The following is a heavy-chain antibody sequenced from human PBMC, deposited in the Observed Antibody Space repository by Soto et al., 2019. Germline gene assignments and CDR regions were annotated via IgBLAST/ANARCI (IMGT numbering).Heavy chain of an antibody. CDR2: FDPEDGET. CDR3: AKIPIKYCSGGSCYPVSDY. Sequence: QVQLVQSGAEVKKPGASVKVSCKVSGYTLTELSMHWVRQAPGKGLEWMGGFDPEDGETIYAQKFQGRVTMTEDTSTDTAYMELSSLRSEDTAVYYCAKIPIKYCSGGSCYPVSDYWGQGTLVTVSS. J-gene: IGHJ4*02. CDR1: GYTLTELS. D-gene: IGHD2-15*01. V-gene: IGHV1-24*01.